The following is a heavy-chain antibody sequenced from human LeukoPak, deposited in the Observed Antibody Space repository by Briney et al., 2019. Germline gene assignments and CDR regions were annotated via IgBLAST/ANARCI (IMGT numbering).Heavy chain of an antibody. CDR1: GYTFTDYY. V-gene: IGHV1-2*02. D-gene: IGHD6-19*01. CDR2: INPKSGGT. CDR3: ARASTVDGNHRPFDY. Sequence: GASVKVSCKASGYTFTDYYIHWVRQAPGQDFEWMGWINPKSGGTEYAQKFQGRVTMTRDPSLSTAYMELSRLRSDDTAVFYCARASTVDGNHRPFDYWGQGTLVTVSS. J-gene: IGHJ4*02.